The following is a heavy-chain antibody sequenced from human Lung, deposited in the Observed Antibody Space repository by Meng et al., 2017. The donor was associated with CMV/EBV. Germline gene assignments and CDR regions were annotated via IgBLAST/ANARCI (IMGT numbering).Heavy chain of an antibody. V-gene: IGHV3-21*06. CDR2: ITYSSSYK. CDR1: GFNFSDYS. D-gene: IGHD2-8*01. J-gene: IGHJ6*02. Sequence: GGSLRLXCAASGFNFSDYSMNWVRQAPGKGLEWVSSITYSSSYKKYADSVKGRFTISRDNAKNSLFLQMSSLRAEDTAVYYCARRWGASVGVYYYYGMDVXRQGXTVTVSS. CDR3: ARRWGASVGVYYYYGMDV.